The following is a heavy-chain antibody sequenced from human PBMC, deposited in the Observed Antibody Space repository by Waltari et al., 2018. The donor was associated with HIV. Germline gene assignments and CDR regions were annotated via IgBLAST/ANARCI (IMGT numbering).Heavy chain of an antibody. J-gene: IGHJ4*02. CDR3: ARLLQDYIWGSYRSEAFDY. CDR1: GYTFTSYA. CDR2: INAGNGNT. D-gene: IGHD3-16*02. V-gene: IGHV1-3*01. Sequence: QVQLVQSGAEVKKPGASVKVSCKASGYTFTSYAMHWVRQAPGQRLEWMGWINAGNGNTKYSQKFQGRVTITRDTSASTAYMELSSLRSEDTAVYYCARLLQDYIWGSYRSEAFDYWGQGTLVTVSS.